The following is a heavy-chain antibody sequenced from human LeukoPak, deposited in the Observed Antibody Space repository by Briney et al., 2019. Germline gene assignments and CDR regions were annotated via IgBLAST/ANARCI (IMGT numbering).Heavy chain of an antibody. D-gene: IGHD2-15*01. V-gene: IGHV3-66*04. Sequence: GGSLRLSCAASGFTVSSNYMSWVRQAPGKGLEWVSVIYSGGSTYYADSVKGRFTISRDNSKNTLYLQMNSLRAEDTAVYYCARQLSGVTESGGRYHFDYWGQGALVTVSS. J-gene: IGHJ4*02. CDR2: IYSGGST. CDR3: ARQLSGVTESGGRYHFDY. CDR1: GFTVSSNY.